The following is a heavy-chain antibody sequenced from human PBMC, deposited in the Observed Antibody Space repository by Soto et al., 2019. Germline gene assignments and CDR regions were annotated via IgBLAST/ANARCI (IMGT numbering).Heavy chain of an antibody. CDR2: MNPKTGNI. Sequence: ASVKVSCKASGYTFVDYALHWVRQAPGQGLEWVGWMNPKTGNIKSSHKFEDRVSITRDTATSTAYMELSGLRSEDTAVYFCTREAVVAENWFDPWGQGTLVTVSS. J-gene: IGHJ5*02. D-gene: IGHD3-22*01. CDR1: GYTFVDYA. V-gene: IGHV1-3*01. CDR3: TREAVVAENWFDP.